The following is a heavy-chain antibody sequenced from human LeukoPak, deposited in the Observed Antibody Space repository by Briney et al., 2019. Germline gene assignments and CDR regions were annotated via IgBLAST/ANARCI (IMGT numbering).Heavy chain of an antibody. D-gene: IGHD1-14*01. V-gene: IGHV4-39*01. Sequence: PSETLSHTCTVSGGSISRSDYFWGWIRQPPGKGLEWIGSMYYSGSTYYSPSLKSRVTMSVDTLKNQFSLKLSSVTAADTAIYYCATRAMGTKSIDYWGQGTLVTVSS. CDR1: GGSISRSDYF. CDR3: ATRAMGTKSIDY. CDR2: MYYSGST. J-gene: IGHJ4*02.